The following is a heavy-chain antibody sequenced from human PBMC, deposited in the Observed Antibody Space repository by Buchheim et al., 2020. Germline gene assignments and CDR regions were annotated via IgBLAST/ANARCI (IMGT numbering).Heavy chain of an antibody. CDR3: ATLPGSWDRFDY. CDR2: IDPGDSDT. J-gene: IGHJ4*02. D-gene: IGHD1-26*01. CDR1: GYRFTSYW. Sequence: EVQLVQSGAEVKKPGETLKISCKGSGYRFTSYWIAWVRQMPGKGLEWMGVIDPGDSDTRYSPSFQGQATISADKSISTAYPQWSSLRASDTAIYYCATLPGSWDRFDYWGQGTL. V-gene: IGHV5-51*01.